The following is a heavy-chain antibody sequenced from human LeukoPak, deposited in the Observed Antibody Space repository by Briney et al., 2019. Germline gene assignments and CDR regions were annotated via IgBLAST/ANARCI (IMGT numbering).Heavy chain of an antibody. Sequence: GGSLRLSCAASGFTFSSYAMHWVRQAPGKGLEGVAVISYDGSNKYYADSVKGRFTISRDNSKNTLYLQMNSLRAEDTAVYYCARGDIAAAFFPYYFDYWGQGTLVTVSS. D-gene: IGHD6-13*01. J-gene: IGHJ4*02. V-gene: IGHV3-30-3*01. CDR2: ISYDGSNK. CDR3: ARGDIAAAFFPYYFDY. CDR1: GFTFSSYA.